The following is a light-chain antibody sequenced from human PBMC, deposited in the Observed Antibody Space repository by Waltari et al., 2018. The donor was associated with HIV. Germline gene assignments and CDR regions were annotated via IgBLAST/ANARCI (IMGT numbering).Light chain of an antibody. CDR1: QSVLYSSNNKNY. V-gene: IGKV4-1*01. Sequence: DIVMTPSPDSLAVSLGGRATINCKSSQSVLYSSNNKNYLAWYQQKPGQPPKLLIYWASTRESGVPDRFSGSGSGTDFTLTISSLQAEDVAVYYCQQYYSTPPTFGQGTKLEIK. J-gene: IGKJ2*01. CDR2: WAS. CDR3: QQYYSTPPT.